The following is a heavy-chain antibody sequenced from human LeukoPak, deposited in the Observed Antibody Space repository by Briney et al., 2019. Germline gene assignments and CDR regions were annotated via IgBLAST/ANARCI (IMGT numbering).Heavy chain of an antibody. D-gene: IGHD4-23*01. J-gene: IGHJ4*02. CDR2: IYTSGST. CDR3: ARHGGRRVVPHFDY. V-gene: IGHV4-4*07. Sequence: PSETLSLTCTVSGGSISSYYWSWIRQPAGKGLEWIGRIYTSGSTNYNPSLKSRVTMSVDTSKNQFSLKLSSVTAADTAVYYCARHGGRRVVPHFDYWGQGTLVTVSS. CDR1: GGSISSYY.